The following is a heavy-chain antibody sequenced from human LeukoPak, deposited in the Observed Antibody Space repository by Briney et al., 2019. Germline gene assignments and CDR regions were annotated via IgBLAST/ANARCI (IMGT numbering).Heavy chain of an antibody. CDR2: ISGSGGST. Sequence: GGSLRLSCAASGFTVSSNYMSWVRQAPGKGLEWVSAISGSGGSTYYADSVKGRFTISRDNSKNTLYLQMNSLRAEDTAVYYCAKDRGGRTYFDYWGQGTLVTVSS. CDR1: GFTVSSNY. V-gene: IGHV3-23*01. CDR3: AKDRGGRTYFDY. J-gene: IGHJ4*02. D-gene: IGHD3-16*01.